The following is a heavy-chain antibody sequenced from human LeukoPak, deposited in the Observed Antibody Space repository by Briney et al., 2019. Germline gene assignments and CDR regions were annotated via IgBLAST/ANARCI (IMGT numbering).Heavy chain of an antibody. CDR3: ARDSYGDYGSAFDI. D-gene: IGHD4-17*01. CDR1: GGSISSGDYY. CDR2: IYYSGST. Sequence: PSETLSLTRTVSGGSISSGDYYWSWIRQPPGKGLEWIGYIYYSGSTYYNPSLKSRVTISVDTSKNQFSLKLSSVTAADTAVYYCARDSYGDYGSAFDIWGQGTMVTVSS. J-gene: IGHJ3*02. V-gene: IGHV4-30-4*01.